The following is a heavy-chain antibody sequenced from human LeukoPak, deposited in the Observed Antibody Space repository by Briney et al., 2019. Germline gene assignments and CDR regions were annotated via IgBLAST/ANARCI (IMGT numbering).Heavy chain of an antibody. CDR1: GFTFSSYS. CDR2: ISSSSSTI. V-gene: IGHV3-48*02. J-gene: IGHJ4*02. D-gene: IGHD5-18*01. CDR3: ASSRGYSYGLGY. Sequence: GGSLRLSCAASGFTFSSYSMNWVRQAPGKGLEWVSYISSSSSTIYYADSVKGRFTISRDNAKNSLHLQMNSLRDDDTAVYYCASSRGYSYGLGYWGQETLVTVSS.